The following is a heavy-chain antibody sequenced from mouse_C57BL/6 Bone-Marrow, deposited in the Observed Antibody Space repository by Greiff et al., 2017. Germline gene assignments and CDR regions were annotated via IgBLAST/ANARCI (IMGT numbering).Heavy chain of an antibody. J-gene: IGHJ4*01. CDR1: GYAFTDYN. Sequence: VQLQQSGPELVKPGASVKMSCKASGYAFTDYNMHWVKQSHGKSLEWIGHINPNNGGTSYNQKFKGKATLTVNKSSSTAYMELRSLTSEDSAVYYWAREGRYFCGIIYVGVGDYWGQGTSVTVSS. V-gene: IGHV1-22*01. CDR2: INPNNGGT. D-gene: IGHD1-1*01. CDR3: AREGRYFCGIIYVGVGDY.